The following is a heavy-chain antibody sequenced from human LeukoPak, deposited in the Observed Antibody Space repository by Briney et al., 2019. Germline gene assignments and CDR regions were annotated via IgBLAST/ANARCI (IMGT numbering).Heavy chain of an antibody. D-gene: IGHD3-10*01. CDR2: IKQDGSEK. V-gene: IGHV3-7*01. Sequence: PGGSLRFSCAASGFTFSNYWMSWVRQAPGKGLEWVANIKQDGSEKYYVDSVKGRFTIPRDNAKNSLYLQMNSLRAEDTAVYYCARDSRGAFDSWGQGTLVTVSS. CDR3: ARDSRGAFDS. J-gene: IGHJ4*02. CDR1: GFTFSNYW.